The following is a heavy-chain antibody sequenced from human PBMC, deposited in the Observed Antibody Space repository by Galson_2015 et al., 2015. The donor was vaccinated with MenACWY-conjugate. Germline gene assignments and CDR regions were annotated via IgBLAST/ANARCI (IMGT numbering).Heavy chain of an antibody. D-gene: IGHD3-3*01. V-gene: IGHV3-21*01. CDR1: GFIFSSHT. Sequence: SLRLSYAASGFIFSSHTMNWVRQAPGKGLEWVSSISISSSYIYYADSVKGRFTISRDNAKNSLYLQMNSLTAEDTAVYYCARDYARLEWLSAYYFDYWGQGTPVTVSS. CDR2: ISISSSYI. CDR3: ARDYARLEWLSAYYFDY. J-gene: IGHJ4*02.